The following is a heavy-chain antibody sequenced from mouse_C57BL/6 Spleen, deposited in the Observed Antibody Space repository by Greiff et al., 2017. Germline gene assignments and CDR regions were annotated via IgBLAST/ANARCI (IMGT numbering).Heavy chain of an antibody. CDR3: ARGGYSSRGPYARDY. CDR1: GYTFTDHT. CDR2: IYPSDGST. J-gene: IGHJ4*01. Sequence: QVQLQQPDAELVKPGASVKISCKVSGYTFTDHTIHWMKQRPEQGLEWIGNIYPSDGSTKYNEKFKGKATLTADKSSSTAYMQLNSLTSEDSAVYFLARGGYSSRGPYARDYWGQGTSVTVSS. D-gene: IGHD3-1*01. V-gene: IGHV1-78*01.